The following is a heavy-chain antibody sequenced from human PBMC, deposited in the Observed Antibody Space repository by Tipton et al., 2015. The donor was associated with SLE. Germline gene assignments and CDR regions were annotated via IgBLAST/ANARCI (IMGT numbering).Heavy chain of an antibody. V-gene: IGHV4-39*07. D-gene: IGHD2-2*02. J-gene: IGHJ3*02. Sequence: TLSLTCTVSGDSISSSAYYWGWVRQPPGKGLEWIGTIFYSGSTYYNPSLESRVTISVDTSKNQFSLKLSSVTAADTAVYYCARGREYQLLYCAFDIWGQGTMVTVSS. CDR1: GDSISSSAYY. CDR2: IFYSGST. CDR3: ARGREYQLLYCAFDI.